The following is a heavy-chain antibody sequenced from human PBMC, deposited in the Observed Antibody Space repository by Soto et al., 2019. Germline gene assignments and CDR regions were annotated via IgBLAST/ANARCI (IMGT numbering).Heavy chain of an antibody. CDR1: GGSISSSSYY. CDR3: ARANWYSEY. J-gene: IGHJ4*02. Sequence: SETLSLTCTVSGGSISSSSYYWGWIRQPPGKGLEWIGSIYYSGITYYNPSLKSRVTMSVDTSKNQVSLNLTSLTAADTATYYCARANWYSEYWGQGIPVTVSS. D-gene: IGHD7-27*01. V-gene: IGHV4-39*07. CDR2: IYYSGIT.